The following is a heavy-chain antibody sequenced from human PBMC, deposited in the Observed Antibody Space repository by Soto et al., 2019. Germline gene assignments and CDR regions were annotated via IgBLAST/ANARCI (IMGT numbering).Heavy chain of an antibody. D-gene: IGHD2-2*01. V-gene: IGHV4-34*01. CDR3: ARVLIVVVPAAMCNWFDP. Sequence: PSETLSLTCAVYGGSFSGYYWSWIRQPPGKGLEWIGEINHSGSTNYNPSLKSRVTISVDTSKNQFSLKLSSVTAADTAVYYCARVLIVVVPAAMCNWFDPWGQGTLVTVSS. CDR1: GGSFSGYY. CDR2: INHSGST. J-gene: IGHJ5*02.